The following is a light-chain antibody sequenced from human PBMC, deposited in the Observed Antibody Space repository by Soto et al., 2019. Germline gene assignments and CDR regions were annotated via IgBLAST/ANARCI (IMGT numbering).Light chain of an antibody. CDR3: CLYIGATTYV. V-gene: IGLV2-23*01. Sequence: QSVLAQPASVSGSPGQSITISCPGTSGFVGRFRLVSRYQQPHGRAPKIMIFKSHRRTSGVHDRLSGSTSVNSASLAISGLQADDEADYYCCLYIGATTYVFGTGTKVTVL. CDR2: KSH. CDR1: SGFVGRFRL. J-gene: IGLJ1*01.